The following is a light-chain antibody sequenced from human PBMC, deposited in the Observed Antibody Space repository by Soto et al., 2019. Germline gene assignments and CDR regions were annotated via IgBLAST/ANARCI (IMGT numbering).Light chain of an antibody. J-gene: IGKJ4*01. CDR2: AAS. CDR1: QSISNY. CDR3: LQGYSTLPT. V-gene: IGKV1-39*01. Sequence: DIQMTQAPSSLSASVGDRVTITCRASQSISNYLNWYQRNPGKAPEFLIYAASSLQSVFPSRFSGSGSGTDFTLTLSSLQPEYFATDYCLQGYSTLPTFGAGTKVELK.